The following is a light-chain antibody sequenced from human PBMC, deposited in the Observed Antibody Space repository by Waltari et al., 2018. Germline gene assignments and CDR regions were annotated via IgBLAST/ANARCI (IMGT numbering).Light chain of an antibody. CDR3: MIWHRTAWV. CDR2: YSSDSDN. J-gene: IGLJ3*02. V-gene: IGLV5-45*01. Sequence: QAVLTQPASLSASPGASASLTCTLRIAINVCTYRIYWFQQKPGSPPQYLLRYSSDSDNHQGVGVPSRCSGSKDASANAGILLISGLQSEDEADYYLMIWHRTAWVFGGGTKLTVL. CDR1: IAINVCTYR.